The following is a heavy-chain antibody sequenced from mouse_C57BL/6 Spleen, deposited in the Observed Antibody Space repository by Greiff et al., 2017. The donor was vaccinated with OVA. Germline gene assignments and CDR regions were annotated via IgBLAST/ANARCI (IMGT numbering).Heavy chain of an antibody. V-gene: IGHV1-55*01. CDR3: AREGIYDGFDY. J-gene: IGHJ2*01. D-gene: IGHD2-12*01. CDR1: GYTFTSYW. Sequence: VQLQQSGAELVKPGASVKMSCKASGYTFTSYWITWVKQRPGQGLAWIGDIYPGSGSTNYNETFKSKATLTVDTSSSTAYRQHSSLTSEDSAVYYCAREGIYDGFDYWGQGTTLTVSS. CDR2: IYPGSGST.